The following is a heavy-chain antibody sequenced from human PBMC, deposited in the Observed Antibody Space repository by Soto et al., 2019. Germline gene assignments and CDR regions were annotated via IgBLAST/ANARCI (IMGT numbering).Heavy chain of an antibody. Sequence: QVELVQSGGEVKMPGSSVKVSCKASGATFTNYAITWVRQAPGQGLEWMGGIIPVFDTTNFAQRFQDRVTFTADDSTNTAYMELSSLRSEDTAIYYCARVRSITVAGPFDYWGQGSLVIVSS. CDR2: IIPVFDTT. J-gene: IGHJ4*02. CDR3: ARVRSITVAGPFDY. D-gene: IGHD6-19*01. CDR1: GATFTNYA. V-gene: IGHV1-69*01.